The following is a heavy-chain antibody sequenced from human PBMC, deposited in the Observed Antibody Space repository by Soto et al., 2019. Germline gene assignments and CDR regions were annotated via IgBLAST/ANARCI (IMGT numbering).Heavy chain of an antibody. Sequence: EVQLVESGGGLVQPGGSLRLSCAASGFTFSSYWMSWVRQAPGKGLEWVANIKQYGSEKYYVDSVKGRFTISRDNAKNSLYLQMNSLRAEDTAVYYCARSIAARLNWFDPWGQGTLVTVSS. CDR2: IKQYGSEK. D-gene: IGHD6-6*01. V-gene: IGHV3-7*01. J-gene: IGHJ5*02. CDR1: GFTFSSYW. CDR3: ARSIAARLNWFDP.